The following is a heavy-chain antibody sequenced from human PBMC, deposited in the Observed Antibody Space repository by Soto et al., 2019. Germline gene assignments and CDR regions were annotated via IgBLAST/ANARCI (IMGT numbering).Heavy chain of an antibody. J-gene: IGHJ4*02. D-gene: IGHD4-17*01. CDR3: AKLSARDYGDKIDF. CDR2: ISGSGSNT. Sequence: VQLLESGGGLVQPGGSLRLSCAASGFTFSTYAMTWVRQAPGKGLEWVSTISGSGSNTYYAGSVKGRFTISRDTSKRTLNLQMNTLGADDTAVYYCAKLSARDYGDKIDFWGQGTLVTVSS. CDR1: GFTFSTYA. V-gene: IGHV3-23*01.